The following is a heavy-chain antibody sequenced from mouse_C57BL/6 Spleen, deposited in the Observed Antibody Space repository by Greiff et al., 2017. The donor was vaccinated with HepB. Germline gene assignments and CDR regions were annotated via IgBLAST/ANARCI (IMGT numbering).Heavy chain of an antibody. J-gene: IGHJ4*01. Sequence: QVQLQQPGTELVKPGASVKLSCKASGYTFTSYWMHWVNQRPGQGLEWIGKINPSNGGTNYNEKFKSKATLTVDKTSSTVYMQLSSLTSEDSAVYYCARNEGATVRPYYAMDYWGQGTSVTVSS. CDR3: ARNEGATVRPYYAMDY. CDR1: GYTFTSYW. D-gene: IGHD3-1*01. CDR2: INPSNGGT. V-gene: IGHV1-53*01.